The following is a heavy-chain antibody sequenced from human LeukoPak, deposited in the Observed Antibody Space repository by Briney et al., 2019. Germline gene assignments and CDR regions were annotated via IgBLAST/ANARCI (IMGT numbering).Heavy chain of an antibody. Sequence: ASVKVSCKASGYTFNSYGMSWVRHAPGQGLEWMGWFSAYNGNRNYAQNFQGRVTMTTDTSTCTAYMELNSLRSDDAAVYHCARDRSSGYAFDIWGQGTMVTVPS. CDR3: ARDRSSGYAFDI. CDR1: GYTFNSYG. J-gene: IGHJ3*02. D-gene: IGHD3-22*01. V-gene: IGHV1-18*01. CDR2: FSAYNGNR.